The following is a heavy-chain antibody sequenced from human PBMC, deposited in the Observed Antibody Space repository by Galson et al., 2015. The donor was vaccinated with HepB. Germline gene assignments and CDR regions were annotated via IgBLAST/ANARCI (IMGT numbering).Heavy chain of an antibody. D-gene: IGHD2-15*01. J-gene: IGHJ4*02. V-gene: IGHV1-18*04. CDR2: ISAYNGNT. CDR3: ARGYCSGGSCYSSPSDY. Sequence: SVKVSCKASGYTFTSYGISWVRQAPGQGLEWMGWISAYNGNTNYAQKLQGRVTMTTDTSTSTAYMELRSLRSDDTAVYYCARGYCSGGSCYSSPSDYWGQGTLVTVSS. CDR1: GYTFTSYG.